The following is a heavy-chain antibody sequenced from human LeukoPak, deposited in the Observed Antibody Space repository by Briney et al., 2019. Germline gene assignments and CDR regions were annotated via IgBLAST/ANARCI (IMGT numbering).Heavy chain of an antibody. Sequence: GGSLRLSCAASGFTFSSYNMNWVRQAPGKGLEWVSSIKGRFTISRDNAKNSLYLQMNSLRAEDTALYYCAKDISLYYGSGSSSSFDYWGQGTLVTVSS. D-gene: IGHD3-10*01. CDR3: AKDISLYYGSGSSSSFDY. V-gene: IGHV3-21*04. CDR1: GFTFSSYN. CDR2: I. J-gene: IGHJ4*02.